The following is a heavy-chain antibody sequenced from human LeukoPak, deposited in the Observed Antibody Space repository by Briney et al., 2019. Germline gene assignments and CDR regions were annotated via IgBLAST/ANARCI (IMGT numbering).Heavy chain of an antibody. CDR2: INWNGGST. J-gene: IGHJ4*02. Sequence: GGSLRLSCAASGFTFDDYGMSWVRQAPGKGLEWVSGINWNGGSTGYADSVMGRFTISRDNAKNSLYLQMNSLRAEDTALYYCARLAGYCSGGSCYDYWGQGTLVTVSS. V-gene: IGHV3-20*04. CDR3: ARLAGYCSGGSCYDY. CDR1: GFTFDDYG. D-gene: IGHD2-15*01.